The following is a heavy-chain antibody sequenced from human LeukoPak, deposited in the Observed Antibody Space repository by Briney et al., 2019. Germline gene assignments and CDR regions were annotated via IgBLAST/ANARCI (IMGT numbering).Heavy chain of an antibody. V-gene: IGHV3-23*01. CDR3: ARGHPLVVIAIPSDY. J-gene: IGHJ4*02. CDR1: EFTFGSYA. D-gene: IGHD2-21*01. CDR2: ITGVGGNK. Sequence: GGSLRLSCATSEFTFGSYAMTWVRQAPGKGLEWVSGITGVGGNKYYADSVKGRFTISRDNSKNTLYLQMNSLRAEDTAVYYCARGHPLVVIAIPSDYWGQGTLVTVSS.